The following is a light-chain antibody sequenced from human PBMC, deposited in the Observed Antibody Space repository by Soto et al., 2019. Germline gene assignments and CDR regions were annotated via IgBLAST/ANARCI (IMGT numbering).Light chain of an antibody. CDR2: KAS. Sequence: DIQMTQSPSTLSASVGDRVTITCRASQSISSWLAWYQQKPGKAPKLLIYKASSLESGVPSRFSGSRSGTEFTLIISSLHSDDFAVYYCQQYTNRPPWTFGQGTKVDLK. CDR1: QSISSW. V-gene: IGKV1-5*03. J-gene: IGKJ1*01. CDR3: QQYTNRPPWT.